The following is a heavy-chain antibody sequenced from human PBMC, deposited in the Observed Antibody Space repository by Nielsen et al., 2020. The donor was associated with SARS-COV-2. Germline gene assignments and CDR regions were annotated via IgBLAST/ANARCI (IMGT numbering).Heavy chain of an antibody. V-gene: IGHV1-18*04. Sequence: ASVKVSCKASGYTFTSYGISWVRQAPGQGLEWMGWISAYNGNTNYAQKLQGRVTMTTDTSTSTAYMELRSLRSDDTAVYYCARGIQYCSSTSCYFRPYYYYMDVWGKGPTVTVSS. J-gene: IGHJ6*03. D-gene: IGHD2-2*01. CDR2: ISAYNGNT. CDR1: GYTFTSYG. CDR3: ARGIQYCSSTSCYFRPYYYYMDV.